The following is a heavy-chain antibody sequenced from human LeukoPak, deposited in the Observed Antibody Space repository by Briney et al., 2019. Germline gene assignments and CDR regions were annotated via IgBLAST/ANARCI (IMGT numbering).Heavy chain of an antibody. J-gene: IGHJ4*02. Sequence: GGSLRLSCAASGFTFSTYWMHWVRQVPGKGLVWVLRVNREGTTSAYADSVKGRFTISRDNDKNTLYLQMNSLRVEDTAVYYCARDVDWILFDYWGQGTLVTVSS. CDR2: VNREGTTS. CDR1: GFTFSTYW. CDR3: ARDVDWILFDY. V-gene: IGHV3-74*01. D-gene: IGHD3-9*01.